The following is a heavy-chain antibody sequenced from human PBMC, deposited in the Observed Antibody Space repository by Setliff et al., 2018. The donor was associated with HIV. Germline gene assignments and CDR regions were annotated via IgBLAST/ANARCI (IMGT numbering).Heavy chain of an antibody. CDR3: ARGADTFDI. Sequence: PSETLSLTCAVHGGPFSDHYWNWIRQPPGKGLEWIAEIHHTGYMNYNPSLESRVTISRDTSTNQFSLKVSSVTAADTAVYYCARGADTFDIRGQGTMVTVSS. J-gene: IGHJ3*02. CDR1: GGPFSDHY. CDR2: IHHTGYM. V-gene: IGHV4-34*01.